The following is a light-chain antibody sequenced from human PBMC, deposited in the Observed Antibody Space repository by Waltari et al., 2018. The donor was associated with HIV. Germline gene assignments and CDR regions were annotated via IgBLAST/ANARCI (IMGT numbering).Light chain of an antibody. CDR2: DNN. CDR1: TSNIETNY. CDR3: GTWDSSLNTPV. J-gene: IGLJ2*01. Sequence: QPVLTQPPSVSAAPGRSVTITCPGSTSNIETNYGSWYQKIPGTAPKLLIYDNNKRPSGIPERFSGSKSATSATLGITGLQTGDEAEYFCGTWDSSLNTPVFGGGSRLTVL. V-gene: IGLV1-51*01.